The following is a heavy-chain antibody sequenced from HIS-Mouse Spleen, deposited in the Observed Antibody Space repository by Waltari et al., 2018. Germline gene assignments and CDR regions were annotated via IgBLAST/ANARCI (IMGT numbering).Heavy chain of an antibody. V-gene: IGHV3-30*18. J-gene: IGHJ4*02. CDR1: GFTFSSYG. Sequence: QVQLVESGGGVVQPGRSLRLSCAASGFTFSSYGMHWVRQAPGKGLEWVDVLSYNGSNKDYADSVKCRFTISRDNSKNTLYLQMNSLRAEDTAVYYCAKARGSSTSCYDYWGQGTLVTVSS. D-gene: IGHD2-2*01. CDR2: LSYNGSNK. CDR3: AKARGSSTSCYDY.